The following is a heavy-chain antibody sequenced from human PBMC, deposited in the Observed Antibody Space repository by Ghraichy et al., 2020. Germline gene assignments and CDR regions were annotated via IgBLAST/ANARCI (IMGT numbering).Heavy chain of an antibody. CDR3: ARIPDIAARPADY. V-gene: IGHV3-74*01. Sequence: LSLTCAASGFTFSSYWMHWVRQAPGKGLVWVSRINSVGSSTTYADSVKGRFTISRDNAKNTLYLQMNSLRAEDTAVYYCARIPDIAARPADYWGQGTLVTVSS. CDR2: INSVGSST. D-gene: IGHD6-6*01. CDR1: GFTFSSYW. J-gene: IGHJ4*02.